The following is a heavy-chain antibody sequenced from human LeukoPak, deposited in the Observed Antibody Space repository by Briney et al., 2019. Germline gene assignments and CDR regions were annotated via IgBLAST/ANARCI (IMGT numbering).Heavy chain of an antibody. CDR3: ATSEYSSSSDAFDI. CDR2: INHSGST. Sequence: SETLSLTCAVYGGSFSGYYWSWIRQPPGKGLEWIGEINHSGSTNYNPSLKSRVTISVDTSQNQFSLKLSSVTGADTAVYYCATSEYSSSSDAFDIWGQGTMVTVSS. J-gene: IGHJ3*02. CDR1: GGSFSGYY. V-gene: IGHV4-34*01. D-gene: IGHD6-6*01.